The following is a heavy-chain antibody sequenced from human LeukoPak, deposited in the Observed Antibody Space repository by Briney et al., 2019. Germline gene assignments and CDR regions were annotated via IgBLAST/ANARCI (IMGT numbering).Heavy chain of an antibody. CDR3: ARGADSSGYYSIFYFDY. V-gene: IGHV4-59*01. Sequence: SETLSLTCTVSGGSISIYYWNWIRHPPGGGLEWIGYIYYSGSTNYNPPLKSRVTISVDTSKNQFSLKLSSVTAADAAVYYCARGADSSGYYSIFYFDYWGQGTLVTVSS. D-gene: IGHD3-22*01. CDR2: IYYSGST. J-gene: IGHJ4*02. CDR1: GGSISIYY.